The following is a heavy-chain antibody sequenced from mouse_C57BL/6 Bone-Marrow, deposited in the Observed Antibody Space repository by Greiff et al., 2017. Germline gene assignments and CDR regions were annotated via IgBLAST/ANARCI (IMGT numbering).Heavy chain of an antibody. D-gene: IGHD2-1*01. Sequence: SGPELVKPGASVKLSCKASGYTFTSYDINWVKQRPGQGLEWIGWIYTRDGSTKYNEKFKGKATLTVDTSSSTAYMELHRLTSEESAVYFCARGYGNPWFAYWGQGTLVTVSA. J-gene: IGHJ3*01. CDR2: IYTRDGST. CDR1: GYTFTSYD. V-gene: IGHV1-85*01. CDR3: ARGYGNPWFAY.